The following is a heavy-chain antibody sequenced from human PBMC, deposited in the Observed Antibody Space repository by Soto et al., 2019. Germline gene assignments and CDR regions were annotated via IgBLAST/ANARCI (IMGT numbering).Heavy chain of an antibody. CDR3: AKVKPGIQQWLVYFDY. Sequence: PGGSLRLSCAASGFTFNFYAMHWVRQVPGQGLEWISGISNGGDTYYSASVKGRFTISRENPRSSLYLHMNSLRAEDTAVYYCAKVKPGIQQWLVYFDYWGQGTLVTVSS. D-gene: IGHD6-19*01. V-gene: IGHV3-13*01. CDR1: GFTFNFYA. J-gene: IGHJ4*02. CDR2: ISNGGDT.